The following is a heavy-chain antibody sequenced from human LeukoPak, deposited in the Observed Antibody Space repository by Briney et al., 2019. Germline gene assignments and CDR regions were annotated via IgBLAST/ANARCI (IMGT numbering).Heavy chain of an antibody. Sequence: GGSLRLSCAASGFTFSSYWMHWVRQAPGKGLVWVSRINSDGSSTSYADSVKGRFTISRDNSKNTLYLQMNSLRAEDTAVYYCARLSSYYYGMDVWGQGTTVTVSS. CDR1: GFTFSSYW. V-gene: IGHV3-74*01. J-gene: IGHJ6*02. CDR2: INSDGSST. CDR3: ARLSSYYYGMDV.